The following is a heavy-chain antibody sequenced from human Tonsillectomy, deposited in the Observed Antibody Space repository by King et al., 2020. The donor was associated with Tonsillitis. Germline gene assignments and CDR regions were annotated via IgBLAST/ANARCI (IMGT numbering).Heavy chain of an antibody. J-gene: IGHJ4*02. D-gene: IGHD1-14*01. V-gene: IGHV3-30*18. CDR3: AKEGAGPFDS. Sequence: QVQLVQSGGGVVQPGGSLRLSCEPSGFIFKSFGMHWVRQAPGKGLEWVASLSYDGGNKYYAESVKGRFTISRHNSEHTLPLQMSSLSGEDTAVYYCAKEGAGPFDSWGQGTLVTVSA. CDR2: LSYDGGNK. CDR1: GFIFKSFG.